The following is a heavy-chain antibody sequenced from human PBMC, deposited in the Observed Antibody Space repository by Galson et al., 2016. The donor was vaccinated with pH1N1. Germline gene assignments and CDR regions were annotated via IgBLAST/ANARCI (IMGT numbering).Heavy chain of an antibody. J-gene: IGHJ4*02. CDR3: VRESWRFGGDFDC. D-gene: IGHD2-15*01. CDR2: IWYDGSNQ. CDR1: GFTFSNHA. Sequence: SLRLSCAASGFTFSNHAMHWVRHVPGKGLDWVALIWYDGSNQYYTDSVKGRFTISRDNSNNTLYLQMKSLRVEDTAVYYCVRESWRFGGDFDCWGQGTLVAVSS. V-gene: IGHV3-33*01.